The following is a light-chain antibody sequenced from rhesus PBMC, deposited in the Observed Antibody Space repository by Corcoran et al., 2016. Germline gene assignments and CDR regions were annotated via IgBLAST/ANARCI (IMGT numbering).Light chain of an antibody. CDR1: QGISNW. J-gene: IGKJ4*01. CDR2: RLS. CDR3: QQHDNIPLT. V-gene: IGKV1-69*01. Sequence: DIQMTQSPSSLSASVGDRVTITCRASQGISNWLAWYQQKSGKALKFLIYRLSNLETGVPSRFSGSGFGTDFTLTISSLQPEDVATYYCQQHDNIPLTFGGGTKVDLK.